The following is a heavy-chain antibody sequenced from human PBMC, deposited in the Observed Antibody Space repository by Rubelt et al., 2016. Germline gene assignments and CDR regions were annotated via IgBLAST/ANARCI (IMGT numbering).Heavy chain of an antibody. D-gene: IGHD6-13*01. CDR1: GDSIISFYW. J-gene: IGHJ4*01. V-gene: IGHV4-4*02. CDR2: IYHSGST. Sequence: GDSIISFYWWTWVRQPPGKGLEWIGEIYHSGSTHYNPSLKSRVTVSVDTSKNQFSLKLSSVTAADTAVYYCAREEGWQQPIGYWGQGALVTVSS. CDR3: AREEGWQQPIGY.